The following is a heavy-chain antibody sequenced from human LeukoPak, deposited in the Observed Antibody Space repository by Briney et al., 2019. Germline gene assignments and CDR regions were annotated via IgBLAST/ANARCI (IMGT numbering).Heavy chain of an antibody. CDR3: ARMYRSRSKGVYYYHYYYMDV. J-gene: IGHJ6*03. CDR2: ISYTGST. D-gene: IGHD6-13*01. V-gene: IGHV4-59*01. Sequence: SETLSLTCTVSGDSISSSSWSWIRQPPGKGLEWIGYISYTGSTSCKPSLKSRITISVDTSKNQLSLKLSSVTAADTAVYYCARMYRSRSKGVYYYHYYYMDVWGKGTTVTISS. CDR1: GDSISSSS.